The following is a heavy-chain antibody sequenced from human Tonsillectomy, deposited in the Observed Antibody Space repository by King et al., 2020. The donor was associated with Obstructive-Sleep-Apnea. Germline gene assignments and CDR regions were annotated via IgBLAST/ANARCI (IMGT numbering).Heavy chain of an antibody. CDR2: IIPILGIA. V-gene: IGHV1-69*10. Sequence: QLVQSGAEGKKPGSSVKVSCKASGCTFSSYAISWVRQAPGQGLEWMGGIIPILGIANYAPEFQGRGRITADKSTSTAYMELSSLRSEDTAVYYCAHGGYYDSSGYYYDYFDYWGQGTLVTVSS. D-gene: IGHD3-22*01. CDR3: AHGGYYDSSGYYYDYFDY. J-gene: IGHJ4*02. CDR1: GCTFSSYA.